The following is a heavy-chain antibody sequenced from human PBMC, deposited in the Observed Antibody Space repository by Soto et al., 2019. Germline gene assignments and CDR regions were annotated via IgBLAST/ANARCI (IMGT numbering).Heavy chain of an antibody. Sequence: SETLSLTCTVSGGSISSYYWSWIRQPPGKGLEWIGYIYYSGSTNYNPSLKSRVTISVDTSKNQFSLKLSSVTAADTAVYYCARTYYYDSSGYYWHRFDYWGQGTLVTVSS. D-gene: IGHD3-22*01. J-gene: IGHJ4*02. CDR2: IYYSGST. CDR3: ARTYYYDSSGYYWHRFDY. CDR1: GGSISSYY. V-gene: IGHV4-59*08.